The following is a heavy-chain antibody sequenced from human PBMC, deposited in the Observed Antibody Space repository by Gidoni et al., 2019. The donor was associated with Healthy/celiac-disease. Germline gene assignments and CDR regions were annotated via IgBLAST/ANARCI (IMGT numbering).Heavy chain of an antibody. Sequence: QVQLVESGGGVVQPGRSLRLSCAASGFTFSSYGLHWVRQAPGKGLEWVAVIWYDGSNKYYADSVKGRFTISRDNSKNTLYLQMNSLRAEDTAVYYCARAPIVVVPAASALYYYYGMDVWGQGTTVTVSS. CDR3: ARAPIVVVPAASALYYYYGMDV. CDR2: IWYDGSNK. D-gene: IGHD2-2*01. CDR1: GFTFSSYG. V-gene: IGHV3-33*01. J-gene: IGHJ6*02.